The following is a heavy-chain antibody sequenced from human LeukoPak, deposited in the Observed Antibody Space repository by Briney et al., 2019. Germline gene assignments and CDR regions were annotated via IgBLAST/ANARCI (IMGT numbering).Heavy chain of an antibody. V-gene: IGHV4-30-2*01. CDR1: GGSTSSGGYS. D-gene: IGHD4-17*01. CDR2: IYHSGST. Sequence: SETLSLTCAVSGGSTSSGGYSWSWIRQPPGKGLEWIGYIYHSGSTYYNPSLKSRVTISVDRSKNQFSLKLSSVTAADTAVYYCARRDYGDYHAAFDIWGQGTMVTVSS. J-gene: IGHJ3*02. CDR3: ARRDYGDYHAAFDI.